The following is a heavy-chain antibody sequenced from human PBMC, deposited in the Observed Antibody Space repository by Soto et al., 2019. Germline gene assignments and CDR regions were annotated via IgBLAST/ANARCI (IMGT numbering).Heavy chain of an antibody. D-gene: IGHD3-3*02. CDR2: IYYSGST. Sequence: SETLSLTCTVSGGSISSGDYYWSWIRQPPGKRLEWIGYIYYSGSTTYNPSLKSRVTMSVDMSNNEFSLDLTSVTAADTAVYYCARSHSFDGSIYHYYFDFWGQGTLVTVSS. CDR1: GGSISSGDYY. J-gene: IGHJ4*02. CDR3: ARSHSFDGSIYHYYFDF. V-gene: IGHV4-61*08.